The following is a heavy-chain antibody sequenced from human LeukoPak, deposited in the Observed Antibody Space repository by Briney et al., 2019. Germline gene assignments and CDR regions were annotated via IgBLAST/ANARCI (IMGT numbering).Heavy chain of an antibody. Sequence: PSETLSLTCTVSGGSISSSSYYWGWIRQPPGKGLEWIGTIYYSGSTYYNPSLKSRVTISVDTSKNQFSLKLSSVTAADTAVYCCARHPHYYGSIPLDYFDYWGQGTLVTVSS. V-gene: IGHV4-39*01. CDR1: GGSISSSSYY. CDR3: ARHPHYYGSIPLDYFDY. CDR2: IYYSGST. J-gene: IGHJ4*02. D-gene: IGHD3-10*01.